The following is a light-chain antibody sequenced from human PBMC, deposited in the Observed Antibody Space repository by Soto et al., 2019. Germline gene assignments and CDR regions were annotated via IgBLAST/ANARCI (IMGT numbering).Light chain of an antibody. J-gene: IGLJ1*01. CDR2: EGS. CDR1: SSNIGKYSL. Sequence: QSALTQPASVSGSPGQSITISCTGTSSNIGKYSLVSWYQQHPGKAPKLMIYEGSKRPSGVSNRFSGSKSGNTASLTISGLQAEDEADYYCCSYVDNSAYVFGTGTKVTVL. CDR3: CSYVDNSAYV. V-gene: IGLV2-23*01.